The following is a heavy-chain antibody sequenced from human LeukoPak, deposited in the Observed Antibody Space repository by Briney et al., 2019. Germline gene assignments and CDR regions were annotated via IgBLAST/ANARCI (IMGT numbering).Heavy chain of an antibody. CDR3: AREDLCSGGSCYYDY. CDR1: GFTFSSYW. D-gene: IGHD2-15*01. Sequence: GGSLRLSCAASGFTFSSYWMHWVRQAPGKGLVWVSRISSDGSSTRYVDSVKGRFTISRDNAKNSLYLQMNSLRAEDTAVYYCAREDLCSGGSCYYDYWGQGTLVTVSS. CDR2: ISSDGSST. J-gene: IGHJ4*02. V-gene: IGHV3-74*01.